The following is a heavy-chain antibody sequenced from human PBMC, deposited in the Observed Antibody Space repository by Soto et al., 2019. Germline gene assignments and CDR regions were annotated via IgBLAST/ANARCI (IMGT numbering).Heavy chain of an antibody. D-gene: IGHD2-2*01. CDR3: AKGCCLGYCSSNSCSNSDY. Sequence: PGGSLRLSCAASGFAFSSHAMSWVRQAPGKGLEWVSAISGSGGSTYYADAVKGRFTISRDNSKNTLDLQMNSLRAEDTAVYYCAKGCCLGYCSSNSCSNSDYWGQGTLVTVSS. V-gene: IGHV3-23*01. CDR2: ISGSGGST. CDR1: GFAFSSHA. J-gene: IGHJ4*02.